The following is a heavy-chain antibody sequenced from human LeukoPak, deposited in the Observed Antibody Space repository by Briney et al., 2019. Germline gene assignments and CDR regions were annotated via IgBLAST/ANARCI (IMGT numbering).Heavy chain of an antibody. Sequence: PSETLSLTCTVSGGSISSSSYYWGWIRQPPGKGLEWIGSTYYSGSTYYNPSLKSRVTISVDTSKNQFSLKLSSVTAADTAVYYCARVPLQPAYYYYYMDVWGKGTTVTVSS. J-gene: IGHJ6*03. CDR3: ARVPLQPAYYYYYMDV. CDR2: TYYSGST. CDR1: GGSISSSSYY. D-gene: IGHD5-18*01. V-gene: IGHV4-39*07.